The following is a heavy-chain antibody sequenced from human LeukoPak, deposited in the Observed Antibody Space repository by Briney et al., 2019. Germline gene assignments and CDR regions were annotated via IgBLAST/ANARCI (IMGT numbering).Heavy chain of an antibody. J-gene: IGHJ3*02. Sequence: GASVKVSCKASGGTFSSYAISWVRQAPGQGLEWMGGIIPIFGTANYAQKFQGRVTITADKSTSTAYMELSSLRSEDTAVYYCARDRESYYYDSSVNDAFDIWGQGTMVTVSS. V-gene: IGHV1-69*06. CDR3: ARDRESYYYDSSVNDAFDI. CDR1: GGTFSSYA. D-gene: IGHD3-22*01. CDR2: IIPIFGTA.